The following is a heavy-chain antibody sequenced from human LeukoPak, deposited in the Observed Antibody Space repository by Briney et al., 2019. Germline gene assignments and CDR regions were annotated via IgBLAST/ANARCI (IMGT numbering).Heavy chain of an antibody. CDR1: QYTFTDYA. V-gene: IGHV1-3*01. CDR2: INAGNGKT. D-gene: IGHD6-19*01. J-gene: IGHJ4*02. Sequence: GASVKVSCKASQYTFTDYAVHWVRQAPGQRLEWMGWINAGNGKTKYSQSFQGRVTITRDTSATTAYMELSSLTSEDTAVYYCAREHSSGRTFDYWGQGTLVTVSS. CDR3: AREHSSGRTFDY.